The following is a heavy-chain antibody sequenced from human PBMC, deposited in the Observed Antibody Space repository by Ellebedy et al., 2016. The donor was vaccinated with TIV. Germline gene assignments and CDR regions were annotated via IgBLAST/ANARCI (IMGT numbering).Heavy chain of an antibody. CDR1: GISVGNSF. V-gene: IGHV3-53*01. D-gene: IGHD3/OR15-3a*01. J-gene: IGHJ6*02. CDR3: ARDRWFWTDPFRSDSAYYFGIDV. CDR2: IYSGGNT. Sequence: GESLKISCAASGISVGNSFISWVRQAPEKGLEWVAIIYSGGNTYYADSVKGRFTISRDNSKNTLYLKMHSLRCEDTAVYYCARDRWFWTDPFRSDSAYYFGIDVWGQGTTVTVSS.